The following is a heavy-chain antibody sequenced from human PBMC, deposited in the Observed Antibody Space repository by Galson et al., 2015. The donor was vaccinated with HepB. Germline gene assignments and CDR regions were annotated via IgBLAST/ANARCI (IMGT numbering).Heavy chain of an antibody. J-gene: IGHJ4*02. V-gene: IGHV3-33*01. Sequence: SLRLSCAASGFTFSSYGMHWVRQAPGKGLEWVAVIWYDGSNKYYADSVKGRFTISRDNSKNTLYLQMNSLRAEDTAVYYCARVADGSGSYWVDYWGQGTLVTVSS. D-gene: IGHD3-10*01. CDR2: IWYDGSNK. CDR3: ARVADGSGSYWVDY. CDR1: GFTFSSYG.